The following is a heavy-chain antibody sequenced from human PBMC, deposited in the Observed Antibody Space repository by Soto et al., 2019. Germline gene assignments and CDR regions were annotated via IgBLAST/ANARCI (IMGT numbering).Heavy chain of an antibody. D-gene: IGHD6-13*01. CDR3: ARGKISSSWYKWQQTNWFDT. J-gene: IGHJ5*02. V-gene: IGHV4-59*01. CDR1: GGSISSYY. CDR2: IYYSGST. Sequence: PSETLSLTCTVSGGSISSYYWSWIRQPPGKGLEWIGYIYYSGSTNYNPSLKSRVTISVDTSKNQFSLKLSSVTAADTAVYYCARGKISSSWYKWQQTNWFDTWGQGALVTVSS.